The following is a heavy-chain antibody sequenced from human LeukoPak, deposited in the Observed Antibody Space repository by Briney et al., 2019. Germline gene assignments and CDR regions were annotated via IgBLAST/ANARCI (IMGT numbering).Heavy chain of an antibody. CDR2: ISYDGSNK. CDR1: GFTFSSYG. D-gene: IGHD4-17*01. Sequence: GGSLRLSCAASGFTFSSYGMHWVRQAPGKGLEWVAVISYDGSNKYYADSVKGRFTISRDNSKNTLYLQMNSLRAEDTAVYYCARDLGDYGDYAPPADYYYGMDVWGQGTTVTVSS. V-gene: IGHV3-30*03. CDR3: ARDLGDYGDYAPPADYYYGMDV. J-gene: IGHJ6*02.